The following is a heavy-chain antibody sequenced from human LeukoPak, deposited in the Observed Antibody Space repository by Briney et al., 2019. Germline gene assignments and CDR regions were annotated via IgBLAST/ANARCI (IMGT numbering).Heavy chain of an antibody. CDR1: GFTVSSNY. Sequence: GGSLRLSCAASGFTVSSNYMSWVRQAPGKGLEWVSSISSSSSYIYYADSVKGRFTISRDNAKNSLYLQMNSLRAEDTAVYYCAISGSQWLLDYWGQGTLVTVSS. D-gene: IGHD3-22*01. CDR2: ISSSSSYI. J-gene: IGHJ4*02. CDR3: AISGSQWLLDY. V-gene: IGHV3-21*01.